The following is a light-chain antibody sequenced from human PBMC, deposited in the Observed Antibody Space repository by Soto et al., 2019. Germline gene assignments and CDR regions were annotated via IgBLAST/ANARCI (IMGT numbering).Light chain of an antibody. CDR1: QSVGSIY. CDR2: GAS. V-gene: IGKV3-20*01. Sequence: DIVLTQSPGTLSLSPGERATLSCRASQSVGSIYLAWYQQKPGQARRLLIHGASNRASGIPDRFSGSGSGTDFTLTISRLEPEDFAVYYCQQYGSSPRTFGQGTKVDIK. J-gene: IGKJ1*01. CDR3: QQYGSSPRT.